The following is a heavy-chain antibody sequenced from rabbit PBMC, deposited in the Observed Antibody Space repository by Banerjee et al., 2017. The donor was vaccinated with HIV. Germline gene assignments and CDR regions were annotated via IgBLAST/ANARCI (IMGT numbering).Heavy chain of an antibody. Sequence: QQQLEESGGGLVKPGGTLTLTCKASGIDFSSYYYMCWVRQAPGKGLELIACIYISIGSTWYASWVNGRFTVSKTSSTTVTLQMTSLTAADTATYFCAREDDDYGDWNLWGPGTLVT. CDR2: IYISIGST. CDR1: GIDFSSYYY. D-gene: IGHD2-1*01. V-gene: IGHV1S43*01. J-gene: IGHJ4*01. CDR3: AREDDDYGDWNL.